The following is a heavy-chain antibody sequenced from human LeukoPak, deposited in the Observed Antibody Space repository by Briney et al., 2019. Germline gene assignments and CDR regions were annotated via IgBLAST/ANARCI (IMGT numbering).Heavy chain of an antibody. CDR2: IYTSGST. V-gene: IGHV4-4*07. CDR3: VNNGLCGGYSGDERSDRSFDI. CDR1: GGSISSYY. D-gene: IGHD5-12*01. J-gene: IGHJ3*02. Sequence: PSETLSLTCTVSGGSISSYYWSWIRQPAGKGLEWIGRIYTSGSTNYNPSLKSRVTMSVDTSKNQFSLKLSSVTAADTAVYYCVNNGLCGGYSGDERSDRSFDIWGQGTMVTVSS.